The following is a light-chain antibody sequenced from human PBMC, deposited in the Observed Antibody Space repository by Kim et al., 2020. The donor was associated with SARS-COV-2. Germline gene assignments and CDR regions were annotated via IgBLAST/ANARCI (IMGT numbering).Light chain of an antibody. J-gene: IGKJ1*01. Sequence: ASVGDRVTITCRASQDIRNDLGWYQQNPGRAPKRLIYGASSLQSGVPSRFSGSGSGTEFTLTISSLQPEDFAVYYCQQYGDPARTFGQGTKVDIK. CDR1: QDIRND. V-gene: IGKV1-17*01. CDR2: GAS. CDR3: QQYGDPART.